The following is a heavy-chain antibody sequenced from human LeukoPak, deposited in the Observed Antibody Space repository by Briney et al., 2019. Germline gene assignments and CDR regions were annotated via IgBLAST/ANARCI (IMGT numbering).Heavy chain of an antibody. D-gene: IGHD3-22*01. J-gene: IGHJ4*02. CDR1: GYTFTSYA. V-gene: IGHV1-3*01. CDR2: INAGNGNT. Sequence: ASVKVSCKASGYTFTSYAMHWVRQAPGQRLEWMGWINAGNGNTKYSQKFQGRVTITRDTSASTAYMELSSLRSEDTAVYYCANDYDSSGYYSYWGQGTLVTVSS. CDR3: ANDYDSSGYYSY.